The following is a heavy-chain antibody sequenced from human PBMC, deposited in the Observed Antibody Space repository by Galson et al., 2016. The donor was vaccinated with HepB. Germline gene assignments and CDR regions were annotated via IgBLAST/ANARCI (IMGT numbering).Heavy chain of an antibody. Sequence: SLRLSCAASGFTFDDYTVSWFRQAPGKGLQWVGIIRSKAYGGTAEYAASVKGRFTISRDDSKSIPYLQMYSLKIEDTAVYFCTREVPPTRGAYSGGWPHFDYWGQGTLVTVPS. J-gene: IGHJ4*02. CDR3: TREVPPTRGAYSGGWPHFDY. CDR2: IRSKAYGGTA. D-gene: IGHD6-19*01. CDR1: GFTFDDYT. V-gene: IGHV3-49*03.